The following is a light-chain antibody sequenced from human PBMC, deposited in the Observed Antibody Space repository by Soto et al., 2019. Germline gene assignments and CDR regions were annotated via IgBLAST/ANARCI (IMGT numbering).Light chain of an antibody. V-gene: IGKV3-15*01. J-gene: IGKJ5*01. CDR1: QSVSGN. CDR3: QQYNYRPPA. CDR2: GAS. Sequence: EIVMTQSPATLSVSPGERAALSCRASQSVSGNLARYQQTPGQAPRLLIYGASTRATGIPARFSGSGFGTEFTLTISSLKSEGFAVYYCQQYNYRPPACGQGTRLEIK.